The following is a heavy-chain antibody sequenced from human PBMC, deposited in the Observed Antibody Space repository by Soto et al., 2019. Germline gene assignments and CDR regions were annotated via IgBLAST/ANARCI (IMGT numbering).Heavy chain of an antibody. V-gene: IGHV2-5*02. J-gene: IGHJ3*02. Sequence: QITLTESGPTLVKPTQTLTLTCTFSGFSLSTHGVGVGWIRQPPGKALEWLAIFFWDDDTRYSLSLKNRLTITKDTSRNQVVLTMTNMDPADTATYYCARSRAAWVNAFDIWGQGTRVTVSS. CDR2: FFWDDDT. D-gene: IGHD6-25*01. CDR1: GFSLSTHGVG. CDR3: ARSRAAWVNAFDI.